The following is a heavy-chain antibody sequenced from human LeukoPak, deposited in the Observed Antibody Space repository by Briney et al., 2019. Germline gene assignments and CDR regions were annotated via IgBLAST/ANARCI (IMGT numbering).Heavy chain of an antibody. CDR3: ARPDSGGWYPLDY. Sequence: ASVKVSCKASGGTFSSYAISWVRQAPGQGLEWMGGIIPIFGTANYAQKFQGRVTITADESTSTAYMELGSLRSEDTAVYYCARPDSGGWYPLDYWGQGTLVTVSS. V-gene: IGHV1-69*13. D-gene: IGHD6-19*01. J-gene: IGHJ4*02. CDR2: IIPIFGTA. CDR1: GGTFSSYA.